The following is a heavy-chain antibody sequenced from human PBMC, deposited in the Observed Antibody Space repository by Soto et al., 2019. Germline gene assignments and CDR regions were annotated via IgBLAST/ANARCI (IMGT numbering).Heavy chain of an antibody. CDR3: ARDYYSSSLDWLDP. J-gene: IGHJ5*02. CDR2: ISSSSSTI. V-gene: IGHV3-48*02. CDR1: GFTFSSYS. Sequence: GGSLRLSCAASGFTFSSYSMSWVRQAPGKGLEWVSYISSSSSTIYYADSVKGRFTISRDNAKNSLYLQMNSLRDEDTAVYYCARDYYSSSLDWLDPWGQGTLVTVSS. D-gene: IGHD6-13*01.